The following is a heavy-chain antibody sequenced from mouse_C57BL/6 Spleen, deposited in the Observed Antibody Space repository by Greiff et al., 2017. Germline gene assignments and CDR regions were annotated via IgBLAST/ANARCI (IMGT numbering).Heavy chain of an antibody. V-gene: IGHV1-69*01. CDR1: GYTFTSYW. Sequence: QVQLQQPGAELVMPGASVKLSCKASGYTFTSYWMHWVKQRPGQGLEWIGEIDPSDSYTNYNQKFKGKSTLTVDKSSSTAYMQLSSLTSEDSAVYYCARHYDYDAWFAYWGQGTLVTVSA. J-gene: IGHJ3*01. CDR3: ARHYDYDAWFAY. D-gene: IGHD2-4*01. CDR2: IDPSDSYT.